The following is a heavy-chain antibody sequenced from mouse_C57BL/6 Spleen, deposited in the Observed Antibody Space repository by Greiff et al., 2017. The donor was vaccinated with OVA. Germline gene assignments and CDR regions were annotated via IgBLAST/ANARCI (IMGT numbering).Heavy chain of an antibody. V-gene: IGHV5-15*01. J-gene: IGHJ1*03. CDR1: GFTFSDYG. Sequence: EVQGVESGGGLVQPGGSLKLSCAASGFTFSDYGMAWVRQAPRKGPEWVAFISNLAYSIYYADTVTGRFTISRENAKNTLYLEMSSLRSEDTAMYYCARHRNWDWYFDVWGTGTTVTVSS. CDR2: ISNLAYSI. CDR3: ARHRNWDWYFDV. D-gene: IGHD4-1*01.